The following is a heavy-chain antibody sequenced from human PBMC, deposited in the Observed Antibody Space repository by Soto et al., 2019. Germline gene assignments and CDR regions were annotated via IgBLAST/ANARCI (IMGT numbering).Heavy chain of an antibody. V-gene: IGHV3-30-3*01. CDR2: IAYDGDNK. J-gene: IGHJ6*02. CDR1: GFTFNSHS. D-gene: IGHD3-10*01. CDR3: ARILGVNPKFPYYYGMDV. Sequence: QVQLVESGGGVVQPGRSLRLSCAASGFTFNSHSMHWVRQAPGKGLEWVAVIAYDGDNKYYADSVKDRFTISRDNSKDTLYLQMSSLRPEDTAVYYCARILGVNPKFPYYYGMDVWGQGTAVTVAS.